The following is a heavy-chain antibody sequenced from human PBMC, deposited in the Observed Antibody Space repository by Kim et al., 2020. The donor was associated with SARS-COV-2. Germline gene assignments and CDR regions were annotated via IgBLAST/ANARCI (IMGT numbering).Heavy chain of an antibody. CDR3: AMGYSYSMDV. D-gene: IGHD3-22*01. J-gene: IGHJ6*02. CDR1: GGTFSSYT. Sequence: SVKVSCKASGGTFSSYTINWVRQAPGQGLEWMGAIIPVFGTTTYTQKFRGRVTLTADESTSAAYMELSSLKSDDTDVYFFAMGYSYSMDVWGRGTSVTVS. V-gene: IGHV1-69*13. CDR2: IIPVFGTT.